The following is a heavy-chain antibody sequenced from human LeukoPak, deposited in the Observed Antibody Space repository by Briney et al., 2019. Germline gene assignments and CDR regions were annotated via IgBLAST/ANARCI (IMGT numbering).Heavy chain of an antibody. V-gene: IGHV4-61*02. Sequence: PSETLSLTCTVSGDSISSGRYYWSWIRQPAGKGLEWIGRIYTSGSTNYNPSLKSRVTISVDTSKNQFSLKLTSVTAADTAVYYCARARPGSGIWTYYMDVWGKGTTVTISS. CDR1: GDSISSGRYY. CDR3: ARARPGSGIWTYYMDV. J-gene: IGHJ6*03. CDR2: IYTSGST. D-gene: IGHD3-10*01.